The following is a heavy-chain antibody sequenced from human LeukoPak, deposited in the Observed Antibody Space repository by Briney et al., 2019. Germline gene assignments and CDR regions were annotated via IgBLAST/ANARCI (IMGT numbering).Heavy chain of an antibody. V-gene: IGHV3-23*01. J-gene: IGHJ4*02. CDR2: ISSGGRTT. Sequence: GGSLRLSCAASGFTFTNHAVSWVRQAPGRGLQWIAVISSGGRTTEYADSVKGRFTVSRDNSMNTLSLHMDSLRVEDTAIYYCAKNVVFTRYFDSWGQGTLVTVSS. D-gene: IGHD2-2*01. CDR3: AKNVVFTRYFDS. CDR1: GFTFTNHA.